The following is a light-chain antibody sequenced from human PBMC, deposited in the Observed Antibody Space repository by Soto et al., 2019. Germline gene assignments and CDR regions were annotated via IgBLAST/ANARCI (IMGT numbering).Light chain of an antibody. V-gene: IGKV3-15*01. CDR2: GAS. CDR3: QQYNNWWT. Sequence: EIVMTQSPATLSVSPGERATLSCRASQSVNSNLAWYQQKPGQAPRLLISGASTRATGIPARFSGSGSETEFTLTISSLQSEDFAFYYCQQYNNWWTFGQGTKVE. CDR1: QSVNSN. J-gene: IGKJ1*01.